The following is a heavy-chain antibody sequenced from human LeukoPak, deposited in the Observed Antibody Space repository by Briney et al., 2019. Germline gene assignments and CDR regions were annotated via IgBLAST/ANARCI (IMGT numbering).Heavy chain of an antibody. V-gene: IGHV1-2*06. Sequence: ASVKVSCKASGYTFTGYYMHWVRQAPGQGLEWMGRINPNSGGTNYAQKFQGRVTMTRDTSISTAYMELSRLRSDDTAVYYCASAIYDFWSWAFDIWGQGTMVTVPS. D-gene: IGHD3-3*01. J-gene: IGHJ3*02. CDR3: ASAIYDFWSWAFDI. CDR2: INPNSGGT. CDR1: GYTFTGYY.